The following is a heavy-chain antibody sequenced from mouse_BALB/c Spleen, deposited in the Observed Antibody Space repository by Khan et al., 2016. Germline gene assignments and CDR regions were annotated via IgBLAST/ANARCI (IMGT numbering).Heavy chain of an antibody. CDR1: GDSITSGY. V-gene: IGHV3-8*02. CDR2: ISSSGST. Sequence: EVQLQESGPSLVKPSQTLSLTCSVTGDSITSGYWNWIRKFSGNKLEYLGYISSSGSTYYYPSLKTRLSITRDTSKNQFYLQLNSVTTEDTATYYCASGYEFYCNYYAMDYWGQGTSVTVSS. CDR3: ASGYEFYCNYYAMDY. J-gene: IGHJ4*01. D-gene: IGHD1-2*01.